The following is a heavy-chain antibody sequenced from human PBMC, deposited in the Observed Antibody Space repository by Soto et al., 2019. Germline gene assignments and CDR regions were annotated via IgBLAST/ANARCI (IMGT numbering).Heavy chain of an antibody. J-gene: IGHJ5*01. D-gene: IGHD1-26*01. CDR2: IRPGGDST. CDR1: GFRFRTRA. CDR3: TTHEEGAPWAGGFDS. Sequence: LRLSCAASGFRFRTRAMSWVRQAPGKGLEWVASIRPGGDSTYYADSVKGRFAVSRGNSNVTLYLQMDSLRVEDTAIYYCTTHEEGAPWAGGFDSWGQGTLVTVSS. V-gene: IGHV3-23*01.